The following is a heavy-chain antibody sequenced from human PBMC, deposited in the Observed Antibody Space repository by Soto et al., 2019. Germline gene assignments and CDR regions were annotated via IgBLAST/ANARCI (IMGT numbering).Heavy chain of an antibody. V-gene: IGHV1-8*01. D-gene: IGHD3-10*01. Sequence: ASVKVSCKASGYTFTSYDINWVRQATGQGLEWMGWMNPNSGNTGYAQKFQGRVTMTRNTSISTAYMELSSLRSEDTAVYYCAMRSCLPYYYGSGSYDDFWAQGTLVTVSS. CDR2: MNPNSGNT. J-gene: IGHJ4*02. CDR1: GYTFTSYD. CDR3: AMRSCLPYYYGSGSYDDF.